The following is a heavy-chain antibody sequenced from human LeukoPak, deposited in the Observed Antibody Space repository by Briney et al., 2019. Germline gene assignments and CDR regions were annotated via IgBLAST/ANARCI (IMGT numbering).Heavy chain of an antibody. V-gene: IGHV4-34*01. CDR1: GGSFSGYY. CDR3: ARTQDIVVVPAAIHGMDV. CDR2: INHSGST. J-gene: IGHJ6*02. D-gene: IGHD2-2*01. Sequence: SETLSLTCAVYGGSFSGYYWSWIRQPPGKGLEWIGEINHSGSTNYNPSLKSRVTISVDTSKNQFPLKLSSVTAADTAVYYCARTQDIVVVPAAIHGMDVWGQGTTVTVSS.